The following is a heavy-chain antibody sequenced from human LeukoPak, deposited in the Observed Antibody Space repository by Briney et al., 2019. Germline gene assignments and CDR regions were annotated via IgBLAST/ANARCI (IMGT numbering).Heavy chain of an antibody. CDR1: GFTFDDYA. J-gene: IGHJ4*02. CDR3: AKDKEYYYDSSGYCCFDY. V-gene: IGHV3-9*01. CDR2: ISWNSGSI. Sequence: GGSLRLSCAASGFTFDDYAMHWVRQAPGKGLEWVSGISWNSGSIGYADSVKGRFTISRDNAKNSLYLQMNSLRAEDTALYYCAKDKEYYYDSSGYCCFDYWGQGTLVTVSS. D-gene: IGHD3-22*01.